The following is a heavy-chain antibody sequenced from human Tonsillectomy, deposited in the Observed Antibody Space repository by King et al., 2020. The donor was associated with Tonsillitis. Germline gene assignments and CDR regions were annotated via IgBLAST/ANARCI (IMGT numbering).Heavy chain of an antibody. CDR3: ARTFCNGGSCYYFYNYMDV. Sequence: LQLQESGPGLVKPSETLSLTCTVSGGSITSSRYYWGWIRQSPGKGLEWIGGIYHTVSTYYNPSLKSRVTISIDTSNSQFSLKVNSVTAADTAVYYCARTFCNGGSCYYFYNYMDVWGNGTTVAVSS. D-gene: IGHD2-15*01. V-gene: IGHV4-39*01. J-gene: IGHJ6*03. CDR2: IYHTVST. CDR1: GGSITSSRYY.